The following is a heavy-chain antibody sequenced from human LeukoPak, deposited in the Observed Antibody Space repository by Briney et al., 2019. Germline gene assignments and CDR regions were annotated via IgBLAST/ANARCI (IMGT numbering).Heavy chain of an antibody. D-gene: IGHD1-26*01. V-gene: IGHV1-69*01. J-gene: IGHJ6*02. CDR1: GGTFSSYA. Sequence: SVKVPCKASGGTFSSYAISWVRQAPGQGLEWMGGIIPIFGTANYAQKFQGRVTITADESTSTAYMELSSLRSEDTAVYYCARDTPLWESSAQYPHYYYYGMDVWGQGTTVTVSS. CDR2: IIPIFGTA. CDR3: ARDTPLWESSAQYPHYYYYGMDV.